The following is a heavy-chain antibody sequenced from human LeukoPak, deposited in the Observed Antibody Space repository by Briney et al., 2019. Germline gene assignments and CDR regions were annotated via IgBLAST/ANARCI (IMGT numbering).Heavy chain of an antibody. D-gene: IGHD2/OR15-2a*01. J-gene: IGHJ3*02. CDR3: ARGGFNMDAFDI. V-gene: IGHV4-34*01. Sequence: SETLSLTWAVYGGSFSGYYWSWIRQPPGKGLEWIGEINHSGSTNYNPSLKSRVTISVDTSKNQFSLKLSSVTAADTAVYYCARGGFNMDAFDIWGQGTMVTVSS. CDR1: GGSFSGYY. CDR2: INHSGST.